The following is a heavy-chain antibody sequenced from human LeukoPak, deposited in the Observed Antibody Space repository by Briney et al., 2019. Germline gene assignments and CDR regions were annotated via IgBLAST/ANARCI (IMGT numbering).Heavy chain of an antibody. CDR2: VSAYNGHT. Sequence: ASVKVSCKASGYTFTSYGISWVRQAPGQGLEWMGWVSAYNGHTNYAQKVQGRVTMTTDTSTGTGYMELRSLRPDDTAVYYCARGSYFDYWGQGTLVTVSS. V-gene: IGHV1-18*01. CDR1: GYTFTSYG. J-gene: IGHJ4*02. CDR3: ARGSYFDY.